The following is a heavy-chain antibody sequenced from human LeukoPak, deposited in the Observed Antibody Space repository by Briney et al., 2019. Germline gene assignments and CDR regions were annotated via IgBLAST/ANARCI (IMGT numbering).Heavy chain of an antibody. D-gene: IGHD3-9*01. Sequence: SETLSLTCTVSGGSISSYYWNWIRQPPGKGLEWIGYIYYSGSTNYNPSLKSRVTISVDTSKNQFSLKLSSVTAADTAVYYCARTDILTGYYFGYWGQGTLVTVSS. CDR2: IYYSGST. J-gene: IGHJ4*02. V-gene: IGHV4-59*08. CDR3: ARTDILTGYYFGY. CDR1: GGSISSYY.